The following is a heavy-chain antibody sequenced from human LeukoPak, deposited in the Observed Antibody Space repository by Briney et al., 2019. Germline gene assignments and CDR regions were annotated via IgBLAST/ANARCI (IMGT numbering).Heavy chain of an antibody. J-gene: IGHJ3*02. D-gene: IGHD2-2*01. CDR3: ATAPWCSSTSCYADAFDI. CDR2: IIPIFGTA. V-gene: IGHV1-69*13. CDR1: GGTFSSYA. Sequence: ASVKVSCKASGGTFSSYAISWVRQAPGQGLEWMGGIIPIFGTANYAQKFQGRVTITADESTSTAYMELSSLRSEDTAVYYCATAPWCSSTSCYADAFDIWGQGTMVTVSS.